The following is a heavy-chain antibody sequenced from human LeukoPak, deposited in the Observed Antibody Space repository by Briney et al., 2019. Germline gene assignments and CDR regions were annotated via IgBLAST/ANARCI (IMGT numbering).Heavy chain of an antibody. CDR2: MSSSGTFI. J-gene: IGHJ4*02. CDR3: AKGRMTTVTAFDY. V-gene: IGHV3-21*03. CDR1: GFTVSNYG. D-gene: IGHD4-17*01. Sequence: GGSLRLSCAASGFTVSNYGMNWVRQAPGKGLEWVSFMSSSGTFIKYADSVKGRFTISRDNAKKSVHLQMNGLRADDTGVYYCAKGRMTTVTAFDYWGQGTLVTVSS.